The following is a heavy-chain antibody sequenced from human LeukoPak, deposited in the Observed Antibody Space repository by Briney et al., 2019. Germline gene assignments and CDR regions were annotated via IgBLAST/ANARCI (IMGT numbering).Heavy chain of an antibody. Sequence: SETLSLTCTVSGGSISSYYWSWNRQPPGKGLEWIGYIYYSGSTNYNPSLKSRVTISVDTSKNQFSLKLSSVTAADTAVYYCARYCGGDCSVDAFDIWGQGTMVTVSS. CDR1: GGSISSYY. J-gene: IGHJ3*02. V-gene: IGHV4-59*01. CDR3: ARYCGGDCSVDAFDI. CDR2: IYYSGST. D-gene: IGHD2-21*01.